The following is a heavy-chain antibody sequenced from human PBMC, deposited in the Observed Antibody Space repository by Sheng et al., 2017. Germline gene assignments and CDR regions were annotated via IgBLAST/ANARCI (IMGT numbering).Heavy chain of an antibody. D-gene: IGHD2-21*01. J-gene: IGHJ4*02. CDR1: GFTFSSYG. Sequence: QVQLVESGGGVVQPGRSLRLSCAASGFTFSSYGMHWVRQAPGKGLEWVAVISYDGSNKYYADSVKGRFTISRDNSKNTLYLQMNSLRAEDTAVYYCAKILLDGPAYSPFDYWGQGT. CDR3: AKILLDGPAYSPFDY. V-gene: IGHV3-30*18. CDR2: ISYDGSNK.